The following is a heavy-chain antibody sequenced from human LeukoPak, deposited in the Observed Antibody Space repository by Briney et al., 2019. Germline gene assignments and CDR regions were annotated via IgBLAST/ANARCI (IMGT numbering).Heavy chain of an antibody. J-gene: IGHJ4*02. CDR1: GFTFSKYW. D-gene: IGHD3-10*01. CDR3: ARDIGAPDDY. V-gene: IGHV3-74*01. CDR2: INADGTGT. Sequence: GGYLILSCASSGFTFSKYWMHWVRRAPGKGLVWVSRINADGTGTNYADSVKGRFTISRDNAKNTLYLQMNSLRAEDTAVYFCARDIGAPDDYWGQGTLVTVSS.